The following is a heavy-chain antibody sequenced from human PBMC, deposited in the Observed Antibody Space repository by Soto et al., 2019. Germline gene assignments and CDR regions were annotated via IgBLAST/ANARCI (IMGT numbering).Heavy chain of an antibody. Sequence: GWSLRLSCAASGFTFSNYWIHWVRQVPGEGLVWVSSINNDGSRTWYADSVRGRIAMSRDNARNLVSLQMNSLRAEDTAVYYCGTTFEYWGEGALVTVS. D-gene: IGHD1-26*01. CDR1: GFTFSNYW. V-gene: IGHV3-74*01. CDR2: INNDGSRT. J-gene: IGHJ4*02. CDR3: GTTFEY.